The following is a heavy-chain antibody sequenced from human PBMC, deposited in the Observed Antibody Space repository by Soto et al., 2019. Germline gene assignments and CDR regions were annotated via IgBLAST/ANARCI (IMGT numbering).Heavy chain of an antibody. CDR3: ARDPYGDWHYGMDV. V-gene: IGHV4-4*02. CDR2: IYHSGST. J-gene: IGHJ6*02. D-gene: IGHD4-17*01. CDR1: GGSISSSNW. Sequence: PSETLSLTCAVSGGSISSSNWWSWVRQPPGKGLEWIGEIYHSGSTNYNPSLKSRVTISVDKSKNQFSLKLSSVTAADTAVYYCARDPYGDWHYGMDVWGQGTTVTVSS.